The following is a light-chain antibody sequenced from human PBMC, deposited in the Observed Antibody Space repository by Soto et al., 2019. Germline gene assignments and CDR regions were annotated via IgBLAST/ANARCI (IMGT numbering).Light chain of an antibody. CDR2: GAS. CDR1: QSVSNNY. J-gene: IGKJ1*01. Sequence: EIVLTQSPGTLSLSPGERATLSCRASQSVSNNYLAWYQQKPGQAPRLLIYGASSRATGISDRFSGSGSGTDFTLTISRLEPEDVAVYYCQQYGCSPRTFGQGTKVEI. CDR3: QQYGCSPRT. V-gene: IGKV3-20*01.